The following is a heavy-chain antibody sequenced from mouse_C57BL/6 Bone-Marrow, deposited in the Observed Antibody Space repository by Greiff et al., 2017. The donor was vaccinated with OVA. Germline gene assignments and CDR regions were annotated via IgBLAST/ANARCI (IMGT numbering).Heavy chain of an antibody. CDR2: IDPSDSYT. J-gene: IGHJ3*01. Sequence: QVQLQQPGAELVRPGTSVKLSCKASGYTFTSYWMHWVKQRPGQGLEWIGVIDPSDSYTNYNQKFKGKATLTVDTSSSTAYMQLSSLTSEDSAVYYCGPDGAYGGQGTLVTVSA. CDR1: GYTFTSYW. CDR3: GPDGAY. V-gene: IGHV1-59*01.